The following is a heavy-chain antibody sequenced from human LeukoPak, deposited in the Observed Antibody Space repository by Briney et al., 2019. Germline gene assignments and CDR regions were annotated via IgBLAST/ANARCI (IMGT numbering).Heavy chain of an antibody. CDR1: GFTFSSYS. J-gene: IGHJ6*04. CDR3: ARDSRVPGGVVWTGMDV. Sequence: GGSLRLSCAASGFTFSSYSMNWVRQAPGKGLEWVSSISSSSSYIYYADSVKGRFTISRDNAKNSLYLQMNSLRAEDTAVYYCARDSRVPGGVVWTGMDVWGKGTTVTVSS. V-gene: IGHV3-21*01. CDR2: ISSSSSYI. D-gene: IGHD2-2*01.